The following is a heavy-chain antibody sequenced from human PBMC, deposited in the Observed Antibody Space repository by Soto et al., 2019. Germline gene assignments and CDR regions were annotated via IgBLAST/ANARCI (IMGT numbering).Heavy chain of an antibody. D-gene: IGHD1-26*01. CDR2: HYSGGST. Sequence: PGGSLRLSCAISGFSVSSNYLSWVRQAPGKGLEWVSVHYSGGSTYYADSVQGRFTISRDKSNNTLYLQMRRVRAEDTAVYFCARHRHPRGTVGATSPLDPWGQGTQVTASS. CDR1: GFSVSSNY. CDR3: ARHRHPRGTVGATSPLDP. J-gene: IGHJ5*02. V-gene: IGHV3-53*01.